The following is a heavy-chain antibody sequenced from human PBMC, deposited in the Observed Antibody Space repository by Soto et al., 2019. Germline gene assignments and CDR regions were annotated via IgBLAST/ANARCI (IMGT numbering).Heavy chain of an antibody. D-gene: IGHD6-13*01. Sequence: QVQLQESGPGLVKPSGTLSLTCAVSGGSISTSNLWTWVRQPPGKGLEWIGAIYHSGSTNYNRSLKSRVTIYVHKSKNQFSLNLNYVTATDTAVNYCARSLRPIAAGGIDYWGQGFLVTVST. CDR1: GGSISTSNL. CDR3: ARSLRPIAAGGIDY. CDR2: IYHSGST. J-gene: IGHJ4*02. V-gene: IGHV4-4*02.